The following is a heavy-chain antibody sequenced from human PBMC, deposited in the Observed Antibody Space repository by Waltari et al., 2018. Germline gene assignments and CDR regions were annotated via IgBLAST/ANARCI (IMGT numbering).Heavy chain of an antibody. CDR3: ARDSGSGWYENERALDY. V-gene: IGHV4-39*07. Sequence: QLQLQESGPGLVKPSETLSLTCTVSGGSISSSSYYWGWIRQPPGKGLEWIGSIYYSGSTYYNPSLKSRVTISVDTSKNQFSLKLSSVTAADTAVYYCARDSGSGWYENERALDYWGQGTLVTVSS. D-gene: IGHD6-19*01. CDR2: IYYSGST. CDR1: GGSISSSSYY. J-gene: IGHJ4*02.